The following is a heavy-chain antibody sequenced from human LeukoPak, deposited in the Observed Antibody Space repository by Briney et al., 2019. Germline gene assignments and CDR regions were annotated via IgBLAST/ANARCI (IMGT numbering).Heavy chain of an antibody. V-gene: IGHV3-23*01. J-gene: IGHJ6*03. CDR3: AKGSDDSSGYYYRYYYYYMDV. Sequence: PGGSLRLSCAASGFTFSSYAMSWVRQAPGKGLELVSSISGNGDSTNYADSVKGRFTISRDNSKNTLYLQKTSLRAEDTAVYYCAKGSDDSSGYYYRYYYYYMDVWGKGTTVTVSS. CDR1: GFTFSSYA. CDR2: ISGNGDST. D-gene: IGHD3-22*01.